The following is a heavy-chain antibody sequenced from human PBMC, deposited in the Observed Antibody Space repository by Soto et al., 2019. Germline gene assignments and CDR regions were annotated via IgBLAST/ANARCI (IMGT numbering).Heavy chain of an antibody. Sequence: QVQLVESGGGVVQPGRSLRLSCAASGFTFSSYAMHWVRQAPGKGLEWVAVISYDGSNKYYADSVKGRFTISRDNSKNPLYLQMNSLRAEDTAVYYCARDTSGIAAASTVFIAFDIWGEGTMVTVSS. V-gene: IGHV3-30-3*01. CDR1: GFTFSSYA. D-gene: IGHD6-13*01. J-gene: IGHJ3*02. CDR2: ISYDGSNK. CDR3: ARDTSGIAAASTVFIAFDI.